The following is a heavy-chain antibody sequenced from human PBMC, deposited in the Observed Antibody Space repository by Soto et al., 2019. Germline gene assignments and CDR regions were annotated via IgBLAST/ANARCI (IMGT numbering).Heavy chain of an antibody. Sequence: PSETLSLTCAVSGYSISSGNYWAWIRQPPGRGLEWIGSLYHIGSTHYNTSLKSRVTISVDTSKNHFSLELSSVTAADTAIYYCRSSTSCYDESCVDVWGQGTLVTVSS. J-gene: IGHJ4*02. V-gene: IGHV4-38-2*01. CDR3: RSSTSCYDESCVDV. CDR1: GYSISSGNY. CDR2: LYHIGST. D-gene: IGHD2-2*01.